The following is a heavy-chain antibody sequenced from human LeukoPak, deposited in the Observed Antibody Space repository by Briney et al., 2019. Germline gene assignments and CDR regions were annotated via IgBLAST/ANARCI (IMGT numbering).Heavy chain of an antibody. CDR1: GGSISSSNW. J-gene: IGHJ4*02. CDR2: IYHSGST. Sequence: SGTLSLTCAVSGGSISSSNWWSWVRQPPGKGLEWIGEIYHSGSTNYNPSLKSRVTISVDTSKNQFSLKLSSVTAADTAVYYCARMTTVTTWGFDYWGQGTLVTVSS. V-gene: IGHV4-4*02. D-gene: IGHD4-17*01. CDR3: ARMTTVTTWGFDY.